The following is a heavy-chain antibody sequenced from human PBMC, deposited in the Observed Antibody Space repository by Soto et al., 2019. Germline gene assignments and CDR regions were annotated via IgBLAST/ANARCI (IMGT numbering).Heavy chain of an antibody. CDR2: IFHSGIT. Sequence: SETLSLTCAVSGDSISSTHWWTWVRQPPGKGLEYIGQIFHSGITNYNPSLESRVTISLDKSKSHFSLELNSVTGADTAIYYCARGFSGYCSGGSCSSFDYWGQGTLVTVPQ. CDR3: ARGFSGYCSGGSCSSFDY. J-gene: IGHJ4*02. CDR1: GDSISSTHW. D-gene: IGHD2-15*01. V-gene: IGHV4-4*02.